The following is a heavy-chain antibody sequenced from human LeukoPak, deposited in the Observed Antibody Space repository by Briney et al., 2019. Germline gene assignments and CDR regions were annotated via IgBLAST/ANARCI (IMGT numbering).Heavy chain of an antibody. CDR2: ISSRGSTI. CDR3: ASGYYDNGRYPPYFDC. J-gene: IGHJ4*02. D-gene: IGHD3-22*01. V-gene: IGHV3-11*04. Sequence: PGGSLRLSCAASGFTFGDYYMNWIRQAPGKGLEWVSYISSRGSTIYYADSVKGRFTISRDNAKNSLYLQMNSLRAEDTAVYYCASGYYDNGRYPPYFDCWGQGTLVTVSS. CDR1: GFTFGDYY.